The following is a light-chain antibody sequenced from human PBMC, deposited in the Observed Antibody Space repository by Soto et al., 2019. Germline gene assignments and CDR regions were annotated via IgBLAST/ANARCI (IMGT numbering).Light chain of an antibody. CDR3: QQYGSSPWT. CDR1: QSIGGF. CDR2: AAS. Sequence: DIQMTQSPSSLSVSVGDRVTITCRASQSIGGFLNWYQQKLGKAPKLLIYAASSLQSGVPSRFSGSGSGTDFTLTISRLEPEDFAVYYCQQYGSSPWTFGQGTKVEIK. J-gene: IGKJ1*01. V-gene: IGKV1-39*01.